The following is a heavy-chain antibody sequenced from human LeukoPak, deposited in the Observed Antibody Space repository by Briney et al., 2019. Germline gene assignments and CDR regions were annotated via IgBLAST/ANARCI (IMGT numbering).Heavy chain of an antibody. CDR3: TRDRSRAEDD. V-gene: IGHV3-7*01. J-gene: IGHJ4*02. Sequence: GGSLRLSCAASGFTFSGHWMSWVRQAPGKGLEWVANINHGGSDKYYVDSVKGRFTISRDNANNLLYLQMNSLRGEDTAVYYCTRDRSRAEDDWGQGTLVTVSS. CDR2: INHGGSDK. D-gene: IGHD1-14*01. CDR1: GFTFSGHW.